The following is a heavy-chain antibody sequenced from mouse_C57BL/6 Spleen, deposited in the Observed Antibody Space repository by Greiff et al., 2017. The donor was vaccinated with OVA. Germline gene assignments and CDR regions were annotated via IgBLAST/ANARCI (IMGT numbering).Heavy chain of an antibody. D-gene: IGHD2-5*01. Sequence: VQLQQSGPELVKPGASVKISCKASGYSFTGYYMHWVKQSSEKSLEWIGEINPSTGGTSYNQKFKGKATLTVDKSSSTAYMQLKSLTSEDSAVYYCARSSYYSNPYYFDYWGQGTTLTVSS. J-gene: IGHJ2*01. CDR1: GYSFTGYY. CDR2: INPSTGGT. V-gene: IGHV1-43*01. CDR3: ARSSYYSNPYYFDY.